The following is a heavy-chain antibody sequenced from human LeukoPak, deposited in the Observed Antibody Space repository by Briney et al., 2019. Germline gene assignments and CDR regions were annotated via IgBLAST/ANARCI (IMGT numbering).Heavy chain of an antibody. V-gene: IGHV4-39*07. D-gene: IGHD1-26*01. CDR3: ARGDWGATGPRMARIDY. CDR1: GGSISSSSYY. Sequence: SETLSLTCTVSGGSISSSSYYWGWIRQPPGKGLEWIGSIYYSGSTYYNPSLNSRVTISVDTSKNQFSLKLSSVTAADTAVYYCARGDWGATGPRMARIDYWGQGTLVTVSS. CDR2: IYYSGST. J-gene: IGHJ4*02.